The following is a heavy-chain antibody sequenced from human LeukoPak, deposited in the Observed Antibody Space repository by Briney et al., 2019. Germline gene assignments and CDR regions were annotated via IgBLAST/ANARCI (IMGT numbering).Heavy chain of an antibody. Sequence: GGSLRLSCAASGFTFSSYEMNWVRQAPGKGLEWVAYISGSGTTISYADSVKGRFTISRDSAKNSLYLQMDSLRAEDTAIYYCARIDTSAYYYFDYWGQRTLVTVSS. J-gene: IGHJ4*02. V-gene: IGHV3-48*03. CDR1: GFTFSSYE. D-gene: IGHD3-22*01. CDR3: ARIDTSAYYYFDY. CDR2: ISGSGTTI.